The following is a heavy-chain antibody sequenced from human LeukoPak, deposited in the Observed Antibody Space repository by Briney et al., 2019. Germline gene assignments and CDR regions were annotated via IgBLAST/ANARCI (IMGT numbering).Heavy chain of an antibody. V-gene: IGHV3-74*01. CDR3: ARAYSESYGLGYYYMDV. CDR2: ITADGRST. CDR1: ASDFRTSW. D-gene: IGHD1-26*01. Sequence: GGSLRLSCASSASDFRTSWMHWVRQGPGTGLVWVSLITADGRSTTYADSVKGRFTISRDNAKNTLYLQMHSLRAEDTAVYYCARAYSESYGLGYYYMDVWGKGTTVTVSS. J-gene: IGHJ6*03.